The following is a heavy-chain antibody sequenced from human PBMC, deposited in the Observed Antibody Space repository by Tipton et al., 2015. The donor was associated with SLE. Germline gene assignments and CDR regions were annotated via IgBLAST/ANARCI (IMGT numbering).Heavy chain of an antibody. D-gene: IGHD5-18*01. CDR1: GGSMTGSY. CDR2: IYYSGDT. CDR3: TRGARGNSYGSDEDFDY. Sequence: TLSLTCSVSGGSMTGSYWSWVRQPPGRGLEWIGSIYYSGDTHYNPSLNSRVTMSADTSKNQFSLRLSSVTTADTAVYYCTRGARGNSYGSDEDFDYWGQGTLVTVSS. V-gene: IGHV4-59*01. J-gene: IGHJ4*02.